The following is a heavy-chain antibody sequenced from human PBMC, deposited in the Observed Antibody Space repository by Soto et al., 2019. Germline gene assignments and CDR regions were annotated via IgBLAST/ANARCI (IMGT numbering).Heavy chain of an antibody. CDR3: AREQYYYDSSGYYDY. Sequence: SVKVSCKASGGTFSSYTISWVRQAPGQGLEWMGRIIPILGIANYAQKFQGRVTITADKSTSTAYMELSSLRSEDTAVYYCAREQYYYDSSGYYDYWGQGTLVTVSS. D-gene: IGHD3-22*01. J-gene: IGHJ4*02. CDR1: GGTFSSYT. V-gene: IGHV1-69*04. CDR2: IIPILGIA.